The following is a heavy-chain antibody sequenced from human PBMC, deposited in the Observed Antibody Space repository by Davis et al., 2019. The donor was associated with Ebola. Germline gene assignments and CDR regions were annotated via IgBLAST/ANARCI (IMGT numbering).Heavy chain of an antibody. J-gene: IGHJ4*02. CDR3: AKDLTSYYGSGDFFDY. CDR2: ISASGGAT. D-gene: IGHD3-10*01. Sequence: GESLKISCAASGFLFSSYAMSWVRQAPGRGLEWVSSISASGGATFYADSVKGRIVMSRDNSNDTLYLRMHNLRAEDTAIYHCAKDLTSYYGSGDFFDYWGQGILVTVSS. CDR1: GFLFSSYA. V-gene: IGHV3-23*01.